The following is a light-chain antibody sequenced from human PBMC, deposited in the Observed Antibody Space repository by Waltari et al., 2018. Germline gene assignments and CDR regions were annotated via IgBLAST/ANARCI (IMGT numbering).Light chain of an antibody. Sequence: EIALTQSPGTLSLSPGGRATLSCMASQSVSSSSLAWYQQKPGQAPRLLIYGASIRFTGIPDRFSGRGSGTDFTLTISRLEPDDFAVYYCQQYGSLPGTFGQGTKVEIK. CDR3: QQYGSLPGT. CDR1: QSVSSSS. J-gene: IGKJ1*01. V-gene: IGKV3-20*01. CDR2: GAS.